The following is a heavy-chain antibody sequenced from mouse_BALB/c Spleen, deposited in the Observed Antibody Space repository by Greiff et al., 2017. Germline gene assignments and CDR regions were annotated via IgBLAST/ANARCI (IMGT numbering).Heavy chain of an antibody. V-gene: IGHV1-7*01. CDR3: SRLGYYGSSYYFDY. Sequence: QVHVKQSGAELAKPGASVKMSCKASGYTFTSYWMHWVKQRPGQGLEWIGYINPSTGYTEYNQKFKDKATLTADKSSSTAYMQLSSLTSEDSAVYYCSRLGYYGSSYYFDYWGQGTTLTVSS. D-gene: IGHD1-1*01. CDR2: INPSTGYT. CDR1: GYTFTSYW. J-gene: IGHJ2*01.